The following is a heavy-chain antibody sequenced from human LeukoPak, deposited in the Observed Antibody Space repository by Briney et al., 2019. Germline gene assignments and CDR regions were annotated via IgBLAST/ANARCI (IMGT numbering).Heavy chain of an antibody. CDR2: IHPGRGDT. V-gene: IGHV1-2*02. CDR1: GYTFTDHY. D-gene: IGHD5-24*01. CDR3: ARNTINWFDP. J-gene: IGHJ5*02. Sequence: ASVTVSCKALGYTFTDHYFHWLRQAPGQGIEWMGWIHPGRGDTNIAQKFQGRVSMTRDTSISTAYMELSRLRSDDTAVYYCARNTINWFDPWGQGVLVTVSS.